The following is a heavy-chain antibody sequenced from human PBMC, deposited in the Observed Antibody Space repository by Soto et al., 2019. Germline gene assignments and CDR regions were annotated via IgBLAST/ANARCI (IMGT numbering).Heavy chain of an antibody. Sequence: SETLSLTCTVSGGSISSYYWSWIRQPPGKGLEWIGYIYYSGSTNYNPSLKSRVTISVDTSKNQFSLMLSSVTAAGTAVYYCASVTALGAVHYWGQGTLVTVSS. CDR1: GGSISSYY. J-gene: IGHJ4*02. CDR2: IYYSGST. D-gene: IGHD2-21*02. CDR3: ASVTALGAVHY. V-gene: IGHV4-59*01.